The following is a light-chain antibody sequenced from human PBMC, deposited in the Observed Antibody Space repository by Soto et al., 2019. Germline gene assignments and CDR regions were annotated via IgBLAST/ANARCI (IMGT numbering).Light chain of an antibody. CDR1: SSHVGAYNY. V-gene: IGLV2-18*03. Sequence: QSVLTQPPSGSGYPGQSVTISCTGSSSHVGAYNYVAWYQQRPGKAPKLMISDVNKRPSGVPDRFPGSKSGNTASLTTSALQAEDEADYYCSSYTSSSTQVFGNGTQVTIL. CDR3: SSYTSSSTQV. CDR2: DVN. J-gene: IGLJ1*01.